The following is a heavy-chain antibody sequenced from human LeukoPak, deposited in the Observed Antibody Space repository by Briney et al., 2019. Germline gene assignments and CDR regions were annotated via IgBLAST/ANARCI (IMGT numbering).Heavy chain of an antibody. Sequence: PSETLSLTCAVYGGSFSGYYWSWIRQPPGKGLEWIGEINHSGSTNYNPSLKSRVTISVDTSKNQFSLKLSSVTAADTAVYYCARGAGWTGTGFDYWGQGTLVTVS. CDR1: GGSFSGYY. D-gene: IGHD1-1*01. J-gene: IGHJ4*02. CDR3: ARGAGWTGTGFDY. V-gene: IGHV4-34*01. CDR2: INHSGST.